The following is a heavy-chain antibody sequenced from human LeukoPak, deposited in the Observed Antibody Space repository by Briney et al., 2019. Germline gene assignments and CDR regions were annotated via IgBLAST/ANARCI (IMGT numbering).Heavy chain of an antibody. Sequence: GGSLRLSCAASGFTFSSYWMSWVRQAPGKGLEWVANIKQDGSEKCYVDSVKGRFTISRDNAKNSLYLQMNSLRAEDTAVYYCARVVWFGEPPSLGWFDPWGQGTLVTVSS. CDR2: IKQDGSEK. CDR1: GFTFSSYW. D-gene: IGHD3-10*01. CDR3: ARVVWFGEPPSLGWFDP. V-gene: IGHV3-7*01. J-gene: IGHJ5*02.